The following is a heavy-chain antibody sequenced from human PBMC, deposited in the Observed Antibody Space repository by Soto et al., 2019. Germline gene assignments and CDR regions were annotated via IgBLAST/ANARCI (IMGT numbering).Heavy chain of an antibody. V-gene: IGHV4-59*12. Sequence: SETLSLTCTVSGGSITSYYWSWIRQSPGKGLEWIGYIYYRGSANNNPSLKSRVTISVDKSKNQFSLKLSSVTAADKAVYYCARLKARYNWFDPWGQGNLVTVSS. J-gene: IGHJ5*02. CDR1: GGSITSYY. CDR2: IYYRGSA. CDR3: ARLKARYNWFDP. D-gene: IGHD3-16*01.